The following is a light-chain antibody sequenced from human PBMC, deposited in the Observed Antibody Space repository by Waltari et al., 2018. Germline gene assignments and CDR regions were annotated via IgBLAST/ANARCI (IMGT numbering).Light chain of an antibody. Sequence: QSVLTQPPSASGAPGPRLTLPCSGCSPHIARNTVNWYQQLPGTAPKLLVHSHNQRPAGVPDRFSGSQSGTSASLAISGLQSEDETDYYCAAWDDSLNGPVFGGGTKLTVL. CDR2: SHN. J-gene: IGLJ3*02. CDR3: AAWDDSLNGPV. CDR1: SPHIARNT. V-gene: IGLV1-44*01.